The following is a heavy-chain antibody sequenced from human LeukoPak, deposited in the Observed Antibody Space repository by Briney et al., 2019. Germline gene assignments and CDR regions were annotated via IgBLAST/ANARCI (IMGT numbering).Heavy chain of an antibody. D-gene: IGHD3-10*01. J-gene: IGHJ4*02. CDR1: GYTFTSYG. V-gene: IGHV1-18*01. Sequence: GESLKISCKGSGYTFTSYGISWVRQAPGQGLEWMGWISPYNGNTHYAQKLQGRVTMTTDTSTNTAYMELRSLRSDDTAVYYCAREATPGSGGNFDYWGQGTLVTVSS. CDR3: AREATPGSGGNFDY. CDR2: ISPYNGNT.